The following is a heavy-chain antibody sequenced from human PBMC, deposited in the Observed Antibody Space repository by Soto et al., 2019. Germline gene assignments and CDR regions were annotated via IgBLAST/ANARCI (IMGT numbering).Heavy chain of an antibody. J-gene: IGHJ4*02. CDR2: IGSGGYTI. V-gene: IGHV3-48*03. CDR3: VSKISSDYTFDY. CDR1: GFTFSNYK. Sequence: EVQLEESGGVLVQPGGSLRLSCAASGFTFSNYKMHWVRQTPGQGLEWIAFIGSGGYTIYADSVKGRFTISRDNAEKSPYVQMNTVKPEDTAVYYSVSKISSDYTFDYWGQGTLVTVSS. D-gene: IGHD4-17*01.